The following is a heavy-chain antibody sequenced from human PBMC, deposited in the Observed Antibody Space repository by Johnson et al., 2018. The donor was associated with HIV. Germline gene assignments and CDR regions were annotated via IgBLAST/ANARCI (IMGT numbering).Heavy chain of an antibody. CDR2: ISYDGIYK. J-gene: IGHJ3*02. V-gene: IGHV3-30*04. CDR3: AKDNPRLGGAFDI. D-gene: IGHD3-16*01. Sequence: QVQLVESGGGLVQPGGSLRLSCAASGFTFSSYPMHWVRQAPGKGLEWVAVISYDGIYKYYADSVKGRFTISRDNSKNTLYLQMNSLRAEDTAVYYCAKDNPRLGGAFDIWGQGTMVTVSS. CDR1: GFTFSSYP.